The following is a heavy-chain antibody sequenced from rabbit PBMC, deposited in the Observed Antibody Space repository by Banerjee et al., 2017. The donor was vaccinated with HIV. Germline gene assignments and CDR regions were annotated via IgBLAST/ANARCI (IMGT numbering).Heavy chain of an antibody. CDR2: IYAGSGGST. CDR1: GFSFSSSYC. CDR3: ARVDDENNYGYAGLFMGIAGMDL. D-gene: IGHD6-1*01. J-gene: IGHJ6*01. V-gene: IGHV1S45*01. Sequence: QEQLEESGGDLVKPEGSLTLTCTASGFSFSSSYCMCWVRQAPGKGLEWIACIYAGSGGSTFYATWAKGRFTISKTSSTTVTLQMTSLTAADTATYFCARVDDENNYGYAGLFMGIAGMDLWGPGTLVTVS.